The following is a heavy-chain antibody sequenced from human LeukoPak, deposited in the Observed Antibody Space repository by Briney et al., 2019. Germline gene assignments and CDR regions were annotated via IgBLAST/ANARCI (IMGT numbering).Heavy chain of an antibody. Sequence: ASVKDSCKASGYTFTGYYMHWVRQAPGQGLEWMGWISAYNGNTNYAQKLQGRVTMTTDTSTSTAYMELRSLRSDDTAVYYCARDYSSSWYLDAFDIWGQGTMVTVSS. CDR3: ARDYSSSWYLDAFDI. V-gene: IGHV1-18*04. CDR2: ISAYNGNT. J-gene: IGHJ3*02. D-gene: IGHD6-13*01. CDR1: GYTFTGYY.